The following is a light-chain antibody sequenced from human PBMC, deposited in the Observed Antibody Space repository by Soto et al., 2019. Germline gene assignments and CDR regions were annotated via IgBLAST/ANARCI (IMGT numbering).Light chain of an antibody. CDR1: SSNIGAGYD. V-gene: IGLV1-40*01. Sequence: QSVLTQPPSVSGAKGQRVTISCTGSSSNIGAGYDVHWYQQLPGTAPKLLIYGNSNRPSGVPDRFSGSKSGTSASLAITGLQAEDEADYYCQSYDSILSVVFGGGTKLTVL. J-gene: IGLJ2*01. CDR2: GNS. CDR3: QSYDSILSVV.